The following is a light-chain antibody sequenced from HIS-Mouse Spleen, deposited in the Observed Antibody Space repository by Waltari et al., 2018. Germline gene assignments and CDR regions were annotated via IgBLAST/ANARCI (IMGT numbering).Light chain of an antibody. V-gene: IGLV2-23*01. J-gene: IGLJ3*02. CDR3: CSYAGSSTWV. Sequence: QSALTQPASVSGSPGQSITISCTGTSSDVGSYNLFPWYQQHPSKAPKLIIYEGSKRPSGVSNRCSGSKSGNTAYLPIPGLQAEDEADYYCCSYAGSSTWVFGGGTKLTVL. CDR1: SSDVGSYNL. CDR2: EGS.